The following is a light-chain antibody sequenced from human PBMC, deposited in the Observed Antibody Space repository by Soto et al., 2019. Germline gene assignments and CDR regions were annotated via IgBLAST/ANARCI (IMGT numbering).Light chain of an antibody. V-gene: IGKV1-39*01. Sequence: DIQMTQSPSSLSASVGDRVTITCRASQSISKYLNWYQQKPGKAPKVLIYGASSLQSGVPSRFSGSGSGTDFTLTISSLQPEAFATYYCQQNSNDPLTFGPGTKVDFK. CDR2: GAS. CDR1: QSISKY. J-gene: IGKJ3*01. CDR3: QQNSNDPLT.